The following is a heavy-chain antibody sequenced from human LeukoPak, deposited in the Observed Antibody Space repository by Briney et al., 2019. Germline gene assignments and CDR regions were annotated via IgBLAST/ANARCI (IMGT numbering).Heavy chain of an antibody. CDR2: IYYSGGT. Sequence: SETLSLTCTVSGGSISSYYWSWIRQPPGKGLEWIGYIYYSGGTNYNPSLKSRVTISVDTSKNQFSLKLSSVTAADTAVYYCARDSYNWNYERFDYWGQGTLVTVSS. CDR3: ARDSYNWNYERFDY. V-gene: IGHV4-59*12. CDR1: GGSISSYY. D-gene: IGHD1-7*01. J-gene: IGHJ4*02.